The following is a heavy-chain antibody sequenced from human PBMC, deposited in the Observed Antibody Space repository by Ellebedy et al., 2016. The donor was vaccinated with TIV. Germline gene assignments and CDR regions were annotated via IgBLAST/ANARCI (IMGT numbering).Heavy chain of an antibody. CDR3: ASTEYFGFWGY. V-gene: IGHV4-4*08. CDR1: GGSISSYY. J-gene: IGHJ4*02. D-gene: IGHD3-3*01. Sequence: MPSETLSLTCIVSGGSISSYYWTWIRQPPGKGLEWVGYLSSSVNTNYNPSLKSRVPTSIDTSKNQFSLKLSFVTAADTHVYYCASTEYFGFWGYWGQGTLVTVSS. CDR2: LSSSVNT.